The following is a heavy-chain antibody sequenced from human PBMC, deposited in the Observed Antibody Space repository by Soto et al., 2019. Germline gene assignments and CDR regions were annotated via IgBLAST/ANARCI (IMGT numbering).Heavy chain of an antibody. CDR1: GYSFTSYW. Sequence: GESLKISCKGSGYSFTSYWIGWARQMPVKGLEWMGIIYPGDSDTRYSPSFQGQVTISADKSISTAYVQWSSLKASDTAMYYCARTSTNWFDPWGQGTLVTVSS. D-gene: IGHD4-17*01. CDR2: IYPGDSDT. CDR3: ARTSTNWFDP. J-gene: IGHJ5*02. V-gene: IGHV5-51*01.